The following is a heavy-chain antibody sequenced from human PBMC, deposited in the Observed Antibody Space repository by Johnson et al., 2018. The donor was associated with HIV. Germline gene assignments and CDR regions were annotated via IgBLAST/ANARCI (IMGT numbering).Heavy chain of an antibody. D-gene: IGHD6-13*01. J-gene: IGHJ3*02. CDR3: ARDFKDSSSWYGAFDI. Sequence: QVQLVESGGGVVRPGGSLRLSCAASGFTFDDYGMSWVRQAPGKGLEWVAVISYDGSNKYYADSVKGRFTISRDNSKNTLYLQMNSLRAEDTAVYYCARDFKDSSSWYGAFDIWGQGTMVTVSS. CDR2: ISYDGSNK. V-gene: IGHV3-30*03. CDR1: GFTFDDYG.